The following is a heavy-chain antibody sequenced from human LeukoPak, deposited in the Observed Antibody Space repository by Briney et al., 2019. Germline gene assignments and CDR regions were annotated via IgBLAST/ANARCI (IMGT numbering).Heavy chain of an antibody. CDR3: ARDGGTLSFDY. J-gene: IGHJ4*02. CDR1: GGSFSGYY. V-gene: IGHV4-34*01. CDR2: INHSGST. Sequence: SETLSLTCAVYGGSFSGYYWSWIRQPPGKGLEWIGEINHSGSTNYNPSLKSRVTISVDTSKNQFSLKLSSVTAADTAVYYCARDGGTLSFDYWGQGTLVTVSS. D-gene: IGHD4-23*01.